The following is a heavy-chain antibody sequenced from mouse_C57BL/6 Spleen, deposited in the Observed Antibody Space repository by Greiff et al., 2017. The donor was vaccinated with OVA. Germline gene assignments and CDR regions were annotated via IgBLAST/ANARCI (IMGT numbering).Heavy chain of an antibody. D-gene: IGHD6-1*01. CDR2: IDPSDSET. CDR3: AREGGGASYAMDY. Sequence: VQLQQPGAELVRPGSSVKLSCKASGYTFTSYWMHWVKQRPIQGLEWIGNIDPSDSETHYNQKFKDKATLTVDKSSSTAYMQLSSLTSEDSAVYYCAREGGGASYAMDYWGQGTSVTVSS. CDR1: GYTFTSYW. V-gene: IGHV1-52*01. J-gene: IGHJ4*01.